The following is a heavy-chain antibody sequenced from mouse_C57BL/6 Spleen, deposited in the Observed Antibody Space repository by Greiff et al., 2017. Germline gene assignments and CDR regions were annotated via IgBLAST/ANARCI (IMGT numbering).Heavy chain of an antibody. V-gene: IGHV5-16*01. CDR1: GFTFSDYY. Sequence: EVMLVESEGGLVQPGSSMKLSCTASGFTFSDYYMAWVRQVPEKGLEWVANINYDGSSTYYLDSLKSRFIISRDNAKNILYLQMSSLKSEDTATYYCARGYDGYYHWYFDVWGTGTTVTVSS. D-gene: IGHD2-3*01. CDR3: ARGYDGYYHWYFDV. CDR2: INYDGSST. J-gene: IGHJ1*03.